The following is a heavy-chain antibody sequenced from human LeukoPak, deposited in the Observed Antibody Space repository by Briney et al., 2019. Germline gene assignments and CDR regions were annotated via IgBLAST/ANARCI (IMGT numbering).Heavy chain of an antibody. Sequence: GGSLRLSCAASGFTFSSSAMSWVRQAPGKGLEWVSAISNNGGYTYYADSVQGRFTISRDNSKSTLCLQMNGLRAEDTAVYYCAKQLGYCSDGSCYFPYWGQGTLVTVSS. V-gene: IGHV3-23*01. CDR1: GFTFSSSA. D-gene: IGHD2-15*01. CDR3: AKQLGYCSDGSCYFPY. CDR2: ISNNGGYT. J-gene: IGHJ4*02.